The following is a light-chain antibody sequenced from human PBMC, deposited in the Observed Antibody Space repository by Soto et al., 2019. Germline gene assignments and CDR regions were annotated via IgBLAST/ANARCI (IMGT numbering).Light chain of an antibody. J-gene: IGKJ5*01. CDR3: QQRSNWPSIT. CDR2: AAS. Sequence: DIQMTQSPSSLSASVGDRVTITCRASQSINFYLNWYQQRPGKAPKVLIYAASNLQSGVPSRFSGSGSGTEFSLTISSLEPEDFAVYYCQQRSNWPSITFGQGTRLEIK. CDR1: QSINFY. V-gene: IGKV1-39*01.